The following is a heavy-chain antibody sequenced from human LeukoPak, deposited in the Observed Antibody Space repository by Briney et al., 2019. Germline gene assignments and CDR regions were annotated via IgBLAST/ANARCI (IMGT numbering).Heavy chain of an antibody. CDR2: INHSGST. D-gene: IGHD2-15*01. Sequence: SETLSLTCAVYGGSFSGYYWSWIRQPPGKGLEWIGEINHSGSTNYNPSLKSRVTISVDTSKNQFSLKLSSVTAADTAVYYCARGLEDIVVVVAARTNYYYYYMDVWGKGTTVTISS. J-gene: IGHJ6*03. V-gene: IGHV4-34*01. CDR1: GGSFSGYY. CDR3: ARGLEDIVVVVAARTNYYYYYMDV.